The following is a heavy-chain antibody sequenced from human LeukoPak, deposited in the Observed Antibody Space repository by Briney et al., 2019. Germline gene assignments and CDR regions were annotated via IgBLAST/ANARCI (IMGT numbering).Heavy chain of an antibody. CDR1: GFTFSSYG. CDR3: AKQYYNFWSGWVN. Sequence: GGSLRLSCAASGFTFSSYGMHWVRQAPGKGLEWVSAISGSGGSTYYADSVKGRFTISRDNSRNTLYLQMNSLRVEDTAVYYCAKQYYNFWSGWVNWGQGTLVTVSS. V-gene: IGHV3-23*01. D-gene: IGHD3-3*01. CDR2: ISGSGGST. J-gene: IGHJ4*02.